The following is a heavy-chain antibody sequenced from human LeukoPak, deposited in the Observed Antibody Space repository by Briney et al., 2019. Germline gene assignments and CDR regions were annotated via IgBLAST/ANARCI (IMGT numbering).Heavy chain of an antibody. D-gene: IGHD3-16*01. J-gene: IGHJ3*02. CDR1: GYSTRIYG. V-gene: IGHV1-18*01. Sequence: ASGKVSCKASGYSTRIYGISWVRQAPGQGLEWMGWVNNNIVNTNNGKKFQGRVTVTTDTSTSTDYMELRSLRFDDTAVYYCARDLKIRGRPETFEIWGQGTTVIVSP. CDR3: ARDLKIRGRPETFEI. CDR2: VNNNIVNT.